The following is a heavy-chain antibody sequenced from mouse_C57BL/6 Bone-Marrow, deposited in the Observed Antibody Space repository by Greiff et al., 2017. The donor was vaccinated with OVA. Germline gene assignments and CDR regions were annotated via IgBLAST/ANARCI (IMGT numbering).Heavy chain of an antibody. D-gene: IGHD4-1*01. CDR1: GFTFSDYG. Sequence: DVKLVESGGGLVKPGGSLTLSCAASGFTFSDYGMHWVRQAPEKGLEWVAYISSGSSTIYYADTVQGRFTISRDNAKYTLFLQMNRESYEDTAMYYCARKAGRDEAMDYWGQGTSVTVSS. V-gene: IGHV5-17*01. CDR3: ARKAGRDEAMDY. CDR2: ISSGSSTI. J-gene: IGHJ4*01.